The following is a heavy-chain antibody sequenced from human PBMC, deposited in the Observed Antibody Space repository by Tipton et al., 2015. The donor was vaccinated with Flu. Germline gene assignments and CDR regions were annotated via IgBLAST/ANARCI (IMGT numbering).Heavy chain of an antibody. CDR2: ISWNSGRI. CDR1: GFTFDDYA. J-gene: IGHJ3*02. D-gene: IGHD5-18*01. CDR3: ASNTGYSYGRAFDI. Sequence: SLRLSCAASGFTFDDYAMHWVRQPTGRGLERVSGISWNSGRIGYADSVKGRFTISRDNATNSLYLQMNSLRAEDTAVYYCASNTGYSYGRAFDIWGQGTMVTVSS. V-gene: IGHV3-9*01.